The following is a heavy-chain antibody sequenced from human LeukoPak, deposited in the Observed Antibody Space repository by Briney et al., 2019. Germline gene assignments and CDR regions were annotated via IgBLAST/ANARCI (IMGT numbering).Heavy chain of an antibody. V-gene: IGHV3-23*01. CDR3: TTDYGGYSYGYYYYYMGV. D-gene: IGHD5-18*01. Sequence: GGSLRLSCAASGFTFSDYAMNWVRQAPGKGLEWVSVISGSGIPTYHADSVKGRFTISRDNSKNTLYLQMNSLKTEDTAVYYCTTDYGGYSYGYYYYYMGVWGKGTTVTVSS. J-gene: IGHJ6*03. CDR2: ISGSGIPT. CDR1: GFTFSDYA.